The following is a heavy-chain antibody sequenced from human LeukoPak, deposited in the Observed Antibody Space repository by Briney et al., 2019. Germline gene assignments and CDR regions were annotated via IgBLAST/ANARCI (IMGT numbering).Heavy chain of an antibody. Sequence: GGSLRLSCAASGFTFSSYGMHWVRQAPGKGLEWVAVISYDGSTKYYADSVKGRFTISRDNSKDTLHLQMNTLRADDTAVYYCAREDTAMVESFDYWGQGTLVTVSS. CDR3: AREDTAMVESFDY. D-gene: IGHD5-18*01. J-gene: IGHJ4*02. V-gene: IGHV3-30*19. CDR1: GFTFSSYG. CDR2: ISYDGSTK.